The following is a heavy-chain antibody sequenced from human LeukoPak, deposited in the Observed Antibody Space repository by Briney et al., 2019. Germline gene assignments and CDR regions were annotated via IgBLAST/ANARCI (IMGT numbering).Heavy chain of an antibody. V-gene: IGHV4-38-2*01. CDR2: MDLSGTT. Sequence: KPSETLSLTCVVSTYSISNGYSWGWIRQPPGKGLEWIGSMDLSGTTYYNPSLKSRVTISVDKSKNQFSLKVDFVTAADTAVYFCAKTDYGHYSGFEVWGQGIMVTVSS. CDR1: TYSISNGYS. CDR3: AKTDYGHYSGFEV. D-gene: IGHD4-17*01. J-gene: IGHJ3*01.